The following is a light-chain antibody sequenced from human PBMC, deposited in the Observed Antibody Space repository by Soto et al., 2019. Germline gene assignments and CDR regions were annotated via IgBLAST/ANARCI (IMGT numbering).Light chain of an antibody. CDR2: SDN. J-gene: IGLJ2*01. V-gene: IGLV1-44*01. CDR1: RSNIGGNA. Sequence: QPALTQPPSASATPGQRVTISCSGSRSNIGGNAVHWYQRLPGTGPKLLVHSDNQRPSGVPDRFSDSRSGTSASLAISGLQSEDEADYYCASWDDTLDYVVFGGGTKVTVL. CDR3: ASWDDTLDYVV.